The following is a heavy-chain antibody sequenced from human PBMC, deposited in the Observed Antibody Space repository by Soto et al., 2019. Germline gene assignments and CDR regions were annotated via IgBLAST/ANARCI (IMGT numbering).Heavy chain of an antibody. CDR3: ARLSVDLNDYWSLDP. CDR2: VSYTGST. Sequence: PSETLSLTCTVSGGSISSYYWSWIRQPPGKGLEWIGYVSYTGSTYYNPSLQSRVTISLGTSMNRFSLKVASVTAADTAVYYCARLSVDLNDYWSLDPWGQGNLVTVSS. V-gene: IGHV4-59*13. CDR1: GGSISSYY. J-gene: IGHJ4*02. D-gene: IGHD1-1*01.